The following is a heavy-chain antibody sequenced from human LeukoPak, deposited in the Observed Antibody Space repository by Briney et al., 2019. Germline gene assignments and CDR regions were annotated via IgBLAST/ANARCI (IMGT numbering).Heavy chain of an antibody. CDR2: IKEDGSVK. CDR1: GVTFSTSW. CDR3: ARDSGYNALDV. V-gene: IGHV3-7*01. D-gene: IGHD3-22*01. J-gene: IGHJ3*01. Sequence: GGSLRLSCAASGVTFSTSWMTWVRQAPGKGLEWVANIKEDGSVKNYVDSVRGRFTISRDNAKNSLYLELSSLRAEDTAVYYCARDSGYNALDVWGQGTMVTVSS.